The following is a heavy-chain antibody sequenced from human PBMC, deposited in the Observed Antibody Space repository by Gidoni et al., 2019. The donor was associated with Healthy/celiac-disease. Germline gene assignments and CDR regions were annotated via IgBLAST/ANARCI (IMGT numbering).Heavy chain of an antibody. D-gene: IGHD1-7*01. V-gene: IGHV4-39*01. Sequence: STYYNPSLKSRVTISVDTSKNQFSLKLSSVTAADTAVYYCARTGITGTVGYWGQGTLVTVSS. J-gene: IGHJ4*02. CDR2: ST. CDR3: ARTGITGTVGY.